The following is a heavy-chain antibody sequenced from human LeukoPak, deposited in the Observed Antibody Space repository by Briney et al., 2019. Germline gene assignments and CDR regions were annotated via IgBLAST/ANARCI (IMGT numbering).Heavy chain of an antibody. Sequence: ASVKVSCKVSGYTFTSYDINWVRQATGQGLEWMAWMNPNSGNTGYAQKFQGRVTMTRNTSIITAYMELSSLRSEDTAVYYCARGPYSSGWYTAYYFDYWGQGTLVTVSS. CDR2: MNPNSGNT. CDR1: GYTFTSYD. CDR3: ARGPYSSGWYTAYYFDY. J-gene: IGHJ4*02. D-gene: IGHD6-19*01. V-gene: IGHV1-8*01.